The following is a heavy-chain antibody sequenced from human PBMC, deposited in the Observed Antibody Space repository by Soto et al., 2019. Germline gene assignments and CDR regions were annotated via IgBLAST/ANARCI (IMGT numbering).Heavy chain of an antibody. V-gene: IGHV4-59*12. J-gene: IGHJ3*02. CDR1: GGSFSRCY. CDR3: ARDYYDSSEVDI. Sequence: SETLSLTCTVSGGSFSRCYWSWNRQPPGKGLEWIGYIYYSGSTNYNPSLKSRVTISVDTSKNQFSLKLSSVTAADTAVYYCARDYYDSSEVDIWGQGTMVTVSS. D-gene: IGHD3-22*01. CDR2: IYYSGST.